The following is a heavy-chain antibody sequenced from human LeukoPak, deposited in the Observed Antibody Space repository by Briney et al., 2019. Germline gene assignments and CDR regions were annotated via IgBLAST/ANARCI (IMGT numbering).Heavy chain of an antibody. D-gene: IGHD3-22*01. J-gene: IGHJ5*02. Sequence: PSETLSLTCAVSGGSISSGGYSWSWIRQPPGKGLEWIRYIYHSGSTYYNPSLKSRVTISVDRSKNQFSLKLSSVTAADTAVYYCARDVDSSWFDPWGQGTLVTVSS. CDR3: ARDVDSSWFDP. V-gene: IGHV4-30-2*01. CDR1: GGSISSGGYS. CDR2: IYHSGST.